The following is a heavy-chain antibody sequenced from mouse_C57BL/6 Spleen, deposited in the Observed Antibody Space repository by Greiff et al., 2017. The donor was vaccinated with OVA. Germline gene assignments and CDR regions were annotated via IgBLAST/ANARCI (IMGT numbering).Heavy chain of an antibody. J-gene: IGHJ3*01. D-gene: IGHD2-4*01. V-gene: IGHV3-6*01. CDR3: ARGGYDYDFAY. CDR2: ISYDGSN. CDR1: GYSITSGYY. Sequence: VQLQQSGPGLVKPSQSLSLTCSVTGYSITSGYYWNWIRQFPGNKLEWMGYISYDGSNNYNPSLKNRISITRDTSKNQFFLKLNSVTTEDTATYYCARGGYDYDFAYWGQGTLVTVSA.